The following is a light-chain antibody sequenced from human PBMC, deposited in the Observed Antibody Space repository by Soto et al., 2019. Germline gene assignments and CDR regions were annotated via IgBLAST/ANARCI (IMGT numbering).Light chain of an antibody. Sequence: EIVLTQSPGTLSLSPGERATLSCRASQSVATNLAWYQQRPGQAPRLLIYGASKRAIGLPARFSGSGSGTEFTLTISSLQPEDFATYYCQQLNSYPLSFGGGTKVDIK. CDR1: QSVATN. CDR2: GAS. J-gene: IGKJ4*01. V-gene: IGKV3-15*01. CDR3: QQLNSYPLS.